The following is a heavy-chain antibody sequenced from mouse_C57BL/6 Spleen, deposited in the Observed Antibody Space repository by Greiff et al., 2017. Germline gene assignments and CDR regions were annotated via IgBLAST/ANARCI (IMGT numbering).Heavy chain of an antibody. CDR1: GYTFTSYW. D-gene: IGHD2-3*01. CDR2: IDPSDSYT. Sequence: QVQLQQPGAELVRPGTSVKLSCKASGYTFTSYWMHWVKQRPGQGLEWIGVIDPSDSYTNYNQKFKGKATLTVDTSSSTAYMQLSSLTSEDSAVYDCARGGLLRYFDVWGTGTTVTVSA. V-gene: IGHV1-59*01. CDR3: ARGGLLRYFDV. J-gene: IGHJ1*03.